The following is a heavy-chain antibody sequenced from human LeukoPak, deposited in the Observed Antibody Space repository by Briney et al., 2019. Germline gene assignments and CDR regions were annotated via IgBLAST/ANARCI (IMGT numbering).Heavy chain of an antibody. V-gene: IGHV3-7*01. CDR2: IKQDGSEN. J-gene: IGHJ4*02. CDR1: GFTFSSYW. D-gene: IGHD6-19*01. Sequence: RGSLRLSCAASGFTFSSYWISWVRQAPGKGLEWVANIKQDGSENYYLDSVKGRFAISRDNAENSLYLQMNSLRAEDTAVYYCATEASSGLEDWGQGILVTVSS. CDR3: ATEASSGLED.